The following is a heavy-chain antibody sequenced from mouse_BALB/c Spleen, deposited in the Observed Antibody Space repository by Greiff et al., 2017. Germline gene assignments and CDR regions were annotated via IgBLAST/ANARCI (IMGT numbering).Heavy chain of an antibody. CDR1: GFSLTSYG. CDR2: IWSGGST. CDR3: AREVTTGFAY. J-gene: IGHJ3*01. V-gene: IGHV2-2*02. D-gene: IGHD2-2*01. Sequence: VQLQESGPGLVQPSQSLSITCTVSGFSLTSYGVHWVRQSPGKGLEWLGVIWSGGSTDYNAAFISRLSISKDNSKSQVFFKMNSLQANDTAIYYCAREVTTGFAYWGQGTLVTVSA.